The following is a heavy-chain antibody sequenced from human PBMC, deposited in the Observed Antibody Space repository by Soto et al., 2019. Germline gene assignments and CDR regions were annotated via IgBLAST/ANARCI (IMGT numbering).Heavy chain of an antibody. Sequence: SVKVSCKASGGTFSSYAISWVRQAPGQGLEWMGGIIPIFGTANYAQKFQGRVTITADESTSTAYMELSSLRSEDTAVYYCARGTPGASGYVEFHHWGQGTLVTVSS. V-gene: IGHV1-69*13. CDR3: ARGTPGASGYVEFHH. CDR2: IIPIFGTA. D-gene: IGHD3-22*01. CDR1: GGTFSSYA. J-gene: IGHJ1*01.